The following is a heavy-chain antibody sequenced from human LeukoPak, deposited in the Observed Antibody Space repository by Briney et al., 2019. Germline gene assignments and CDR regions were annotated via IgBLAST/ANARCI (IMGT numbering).Heavy chain of an antibody. Sequence: AASVKVSCKASGYTFSNYDINWVRQATGQGLEWMGWMRPNSDNTGYAQKFQGRLTMTTNTSINTAYMELNSLTSEDTAVYYCARGSQRGGNLDWGQGTLVAVSS. CDR3: ARGSQRGGNLD. D-gene: IGHD4-23*01. CDR2: MRPNSDNT. V-gene: IGHV1-8*02. CDR1: GYTFSNYD. J-gene: IGHJ4*02.